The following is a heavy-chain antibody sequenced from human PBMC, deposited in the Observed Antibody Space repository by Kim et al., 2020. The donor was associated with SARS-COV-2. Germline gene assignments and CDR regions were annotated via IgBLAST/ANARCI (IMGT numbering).Heavy chain of an antibody. J-gene: IGHJ3*02. V-gene: IGHV3-48*04. D-gene: IGHD1-7*01. CDR1: GFTLSLYS. Sequence: GGSLRLSCATSGFTLSLYSMNWVRQAPGKGLEWVSHISDFSTTTKYADSVKGRFTISRDNTKNSLYLQMNGLRAEDTAVYYCVRENYWAFYIWGQGTMVT. CDR2: ISDFSTTT. CDR3: VRENYWAFYI.